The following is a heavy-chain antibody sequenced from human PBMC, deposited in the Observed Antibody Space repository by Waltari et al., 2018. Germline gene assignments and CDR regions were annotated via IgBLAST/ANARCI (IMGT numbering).Heavy chain of an antibody. J-gene: IGHJ5*01. Sequence: QVQLEESGGGVVQPGRSMRLSCAASGFYLLSYGMHWVRQAPGKGLEWVAVIGHDGSLKYYADSVRGRFTISRDNSKNTLFLEMNSLRGEDTAVYYCAKENNDLLCDSWGQGTQVTVSS. CDR2: IGHDGSLK. D-gene: IGHD2-15*01. CDR1: GFYLLSYG. V-gene: IGHV3-30*18. CDR3: AKENNDLLCDS.